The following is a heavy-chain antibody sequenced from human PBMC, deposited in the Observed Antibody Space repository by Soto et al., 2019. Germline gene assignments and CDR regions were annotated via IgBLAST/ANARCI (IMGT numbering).Heavy chain of an antibody. V-gene: IGHV3-74*01. Sequence: PGGSLRLSCEASGFVFTNFWMHWVRHVPGKGLVWVASIDTSGHSTNYAESVKGRFTISRDNAKNTVSLQMNSLRVEDTGVYYCAKDSWYFDLWSQGSQVTVSS. D-gene: IGHD6-13*01. J-gene: IGHJ4*02. CDR2: IDTSGHST. CDR3: AKDSWYFDL. CDR1: GFVFTNFW.